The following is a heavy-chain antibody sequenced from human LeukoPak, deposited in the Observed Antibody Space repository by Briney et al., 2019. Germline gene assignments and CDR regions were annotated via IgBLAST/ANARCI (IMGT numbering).Heavy chain of an antibody. CDR3: AKERRSRRGYSYGLDY. J-gene: IGHJ4*02. Sequence: PGRSLRLSCAASGFTFSNYALHWVRQAPGKGLEWVSTISGSGQRTYYADSVKGRFSISRDNSKNTLYLQMNSLRAEDTAVYYCAKERRSRRGYSYGLDYWGQGTLVTVSS. D-gene: IGHD5-18*01. CDR1: GFTFSNYA. V-gene: IGHV3-23*01. CDR2: ISGSGQRT.